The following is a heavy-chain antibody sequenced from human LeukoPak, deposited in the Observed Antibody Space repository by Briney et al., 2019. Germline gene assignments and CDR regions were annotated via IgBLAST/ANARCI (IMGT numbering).Heavy chain of an antibody. CDR1: GFTFSTYA. CDR3: ARDRYYGSGSYRYYYYYYMDV. D-gene: IGHD3-10*01. CDR2: ISGSGGST. J-gene: IGHJ6*03. V-gene: IGHV3-23*01. Sequence: QSGGSLRLSCAASGFTFSTYAMNWVRQAPGKGLEWVSAISGSGGSTYYADSVKSRFTISRDNSKNTLYLQMNSLRAEDTAVYYCARDRYYGSGSYRYYYYYYMDVWGEGTTVTISS.